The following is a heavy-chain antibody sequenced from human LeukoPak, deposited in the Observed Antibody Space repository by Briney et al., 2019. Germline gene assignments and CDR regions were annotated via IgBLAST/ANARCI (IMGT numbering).Heavy chain of an antibody. CDR2: INPNSGGT. CDR1: GYTFTGYY. V-gene: IGHV1-2*02. Sequence: ASVKVSCKASGYTFTGYYMHWVRQAPGQGLEWMGWINPNSGGTNYAQKFQGRVTMTRDTSISTAYMELSRLRSDDTAVYYCARNLLKGNPGRRCWFDPWGQGTLVTVSS. CDR3: ARNLLKGNPGRRCWFDP. D-gene: IGHD3-10*01. J-gene: IGHJ5*02.